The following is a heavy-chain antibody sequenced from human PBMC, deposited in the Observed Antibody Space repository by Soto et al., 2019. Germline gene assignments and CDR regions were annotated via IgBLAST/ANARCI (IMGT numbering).Heavy chain of an antibody. Sequence: SETLSLTCTVSGGSVSSSSYSWGWIRQSPGKGLEWIGTIYSSENTYYNPSLLSRVTISVDKSNNQFSLELRSVTAADTAVYYCATLPPRIVVVKTELPTWGQGILVTVSS. CDR1: GGSVSSSSYS. V-gene: IGHV4-39*07. CDR3: ATLPPRIVVVKTELPT. CDR2: IYSSENT. J-gene: IGHJ5*02. D-gene: IGHD2-15*01.